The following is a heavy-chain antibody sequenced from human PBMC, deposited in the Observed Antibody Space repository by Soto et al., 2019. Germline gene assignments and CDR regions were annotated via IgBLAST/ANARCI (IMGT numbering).Heavy chain of an antibody. CDR2: ISGSTSNP. Sequence: EVQLLESGGGLVQPGGSLTLSCAASGFIFSTYAMTWVRQAPGKGLEWVSAISGSTSNPYYADSVKGRFTISRDNSKNTVYLQMNSLRSEDTALYYCAKDTGHHYDSGWGHSYGLDVWGQGTTVTVSS. CDR1: GFIFSTYA. J-gene: IGHJ6*02. V-gene: IGHV3-23*01. D-gene: IGHD3-22*01. CDR3: AKDTGHHYDSGWGHSYGLDV.